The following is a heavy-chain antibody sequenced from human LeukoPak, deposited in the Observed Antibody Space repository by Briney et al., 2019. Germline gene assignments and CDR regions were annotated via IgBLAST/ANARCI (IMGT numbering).Heavy chain of an antibody. Sequence: GGPLRLSCVASGFTFSISWVTWVRQAPGKGLEWVANIDKHGNGKYYVDSVKGRFAISRDYATNSVFLQMNSLRAEDTSVYYCARDAGWGYYDLWGQGTPVTVSS. D-gene: IGHD1-26*01. CDR3: ARDAGWGYYDL. V-gene: IGHV3-7*01. J-gene: IGHJ4*02. CDR2: IDKHGNGK. CDR1: GFTFSISW.